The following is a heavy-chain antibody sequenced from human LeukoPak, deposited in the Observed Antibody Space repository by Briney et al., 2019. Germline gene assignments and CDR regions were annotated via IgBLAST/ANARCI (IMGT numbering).Heavy chain of an antibody. CDR1: GYTFTSYG. D-gene: IGHD3-9*01. V-gene: IGHV1-18*01. J-gene: IGHJ3*02. CDR3: ARTSYYDILTGYDAFDI. Sequence: EASVKVSCKASGYTFTSYGISWVRQAPGQGLEWMGWISAYNGNTNYAQKLQGRVTMTTDTSTSTAYMELRSLRSDDTAVYYCARTSYYDILTGYDAFDIWGQGTTVTVSS. CDR2: ISAYNGNT.